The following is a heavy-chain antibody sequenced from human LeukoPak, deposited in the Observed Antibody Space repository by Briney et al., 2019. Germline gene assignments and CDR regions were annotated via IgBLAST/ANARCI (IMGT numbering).Heavy chain of an antibody. CDR1: VFTFSSYS. CDR3: AREMGRVGYCSSTSCYWGAFDI. J-gene: IGHJ3*02. CDR2: ISSSTSYI. D-gene: IGHD2-2*01. Sequence: PGGSLRLSCAASVFTFSSYSMNWVRQAPGNGLEWVSSISSSTSYIYYADSVKGRFTISRDNAKNSLYLQMNSLRAEDTAVYYCAREMGRVGYCSSTSCYWGAFDIWGQGTMVTVSS. V-gene: IGHV3-21*01.